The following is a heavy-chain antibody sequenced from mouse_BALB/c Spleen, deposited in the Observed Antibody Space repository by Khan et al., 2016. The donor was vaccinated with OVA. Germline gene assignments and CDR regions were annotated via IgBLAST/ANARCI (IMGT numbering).Heavy chain of an antibody. D-gene: IGHD2-13*01. CDR1: GYTFTNYG. J-gene: IGHJ1*01. CDR3: ARCSIYYGDVDV. CDR2: INTNTGAP. Sequence: QIQLVQSGPELKKPGETVKISCKASGYTFTNYGMNWVKQAPGKGLKWMGWINTNTGAPTYAEEFKGRFAFSLETSASTAYLQINNLKNEDTATYSCARCSIYYGDVDVWGAGTTVTVSS. V-gene: IGHV9-3*02.